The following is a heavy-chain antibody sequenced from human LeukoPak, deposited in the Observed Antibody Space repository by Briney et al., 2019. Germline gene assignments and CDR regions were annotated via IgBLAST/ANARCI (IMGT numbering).Heavy chain of an antibody. J-gene: IGHJ4*02. V-gene: IGHV1-69*05. CDR1: GGTFSSYA. CDR2: IIPIFGTA. D-gene: IGHD1-26*01. CDR3: ARSHAGAQIDY. Sequence: WASVKVSCKASGGTFSSYAISWVRQAPGQGLEWMGGIIPIFGTANYAQKLQGRVTMTTDTSTSTAYMELRSLRSDDTAVYYCARSHAGAQIDYWGQGTLVTVSS.